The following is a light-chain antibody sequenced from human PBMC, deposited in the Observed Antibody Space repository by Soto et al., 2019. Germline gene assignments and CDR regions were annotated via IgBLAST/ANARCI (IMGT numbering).Light chain of an antibody. CDR2: AAS. CDR1: QTISSY. Sequence: DIQMTQSPSSLSASVGDRVTITCRASQTISSYLNWYQQKPGKAPKLLIYAASRLQSGVPSRFSGSGSETDFTLTISSLQPEDFATYYCQQSHGIPYTFGQGTKLEIK. J-gene: IGKJ2*01. CDR3: QQSHGIPYT. V-gene: IGKV1-39*01.